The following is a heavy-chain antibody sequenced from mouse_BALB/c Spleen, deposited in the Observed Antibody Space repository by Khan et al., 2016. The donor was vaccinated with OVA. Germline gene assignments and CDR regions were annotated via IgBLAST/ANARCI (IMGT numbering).Heavy chain of an antibody. CDR2: ILPGGIVL. CDR1: GYTFSSYW. V-gene: IGHV1-9*01. D-gene: IGHD2-3*01. Sequence: QVQLQQSGTELLKPGASVKISCKATGYTFSSYWIEWIKRRSGHGLKGIGRILPGGIVLNYNERLLGKATFTADTSSNTAYMQLSSLTSEDSAVYYCARQGGGYFSWFAYWGQGTLVTVSA. CDR3: ARQGGGYFSWFAY. J-gene: IGHJ3*01.